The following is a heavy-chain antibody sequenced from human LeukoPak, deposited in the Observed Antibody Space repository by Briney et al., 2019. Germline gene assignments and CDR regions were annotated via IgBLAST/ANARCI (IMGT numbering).Heavy chain of an antibody. J-gene: IGHJ6*03. V-gene: IGHV3-21*01. Sequence: PGGSLRLSCAASGFTFSSYGMSWVRQAPGKGLQWVSSISNSGSHRFYADSVKGRFSISRDNVKNSLDLQMNSLRAEDTAVYYCARGHYYDNSGYFYYYYYMDVWGKGTTVTVSS. CDR2: ISNSGSHR. CDR3: ARGHYYDNSGYFYYYYYMDV. CDR1: GFTFSSYG. D-gene: IGHD3-22*01.